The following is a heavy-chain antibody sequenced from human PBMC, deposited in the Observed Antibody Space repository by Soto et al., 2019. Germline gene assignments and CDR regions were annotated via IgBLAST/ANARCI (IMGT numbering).Heavy chain of an antibody. CDR1: GFTLSNFA. V-gene: IGHV3-30*04. D-gene: IGHD2-15*01. J-gene: IGHJ6*02. Sequence: QVQLVESGGGVVQPGRSLRLSCTASGFTLSNFAIHWVRQAPGKGLEWVSVVSSDGTNRYYSDSVRGRFTGSRDNSKSTVYLHMNSLRAEDSAVYYCARPSRSPSLYYHGMDVWGQGTAVIVSS. CDR3: ARPSRSPSLYYHGMDV. CDR2: VSSDGTNR.